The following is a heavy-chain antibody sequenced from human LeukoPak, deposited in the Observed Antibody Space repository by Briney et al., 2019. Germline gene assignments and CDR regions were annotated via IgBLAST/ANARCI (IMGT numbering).Heavy chain of an antibody. V-gene: IGHV3-30*02. CDR2: IRYDGSKE. J-gene: IGHJ4*02. D-gene: IGHD6-13*01. Sequence: PGGSLRLSCGESGFTFSSYGMQWVRQAPGKGLEWMAFIRYDGSKEHYADSVKGRFTISRDNSKNTLYLQMHSLRVEDTAVYYCAKMGFSSSWLGIDYWGQGTLVTVSS. CDR1: GFTFSSYG. CDR3: AKMGFSSSWLGIDY.